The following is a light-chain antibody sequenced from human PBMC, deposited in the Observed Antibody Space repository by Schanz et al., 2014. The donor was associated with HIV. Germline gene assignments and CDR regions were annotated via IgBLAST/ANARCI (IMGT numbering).Light chain of an antibody. J-gene: IGLJ2*01. CDR1: RSDA. CDR2: RNN. Sequence: QSVLTQPPSTSGAPGQRVSISCSGIRSDAVNWYQQFPGTAPKLLIYRNNQRPSGVPDRFSGSKSGTSATLAISGLQSGDEADYYCGTWDSSLSVVVFGGGTKLTVL. CDR3: GTWDSSLSVVV. V-gene: IGLV1-44*01.